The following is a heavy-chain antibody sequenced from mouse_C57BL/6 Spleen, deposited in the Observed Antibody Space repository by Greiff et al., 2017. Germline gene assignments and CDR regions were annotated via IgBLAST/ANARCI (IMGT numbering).Heavy chain of an antibody. Sequence: EVQGVESGEGLVKPGGSLKLSCAASGFTFSSYAMSWVRQTPEKRLEWVAYISSGGDYIYCAYTVKGRFTISRDNARNTLYMQRRSLKSEDTAMYYCTREGTAQAPFAYWGQGTLVTVSA. V-gene: IGHV5-9-1*02. J-gene: IGHJ3*01. CDR1: GFTFSSYA. CDR3: TREGTAQAPFAY. CDR2: ISSGGDYI. D-gene: IGHD3-2*02.